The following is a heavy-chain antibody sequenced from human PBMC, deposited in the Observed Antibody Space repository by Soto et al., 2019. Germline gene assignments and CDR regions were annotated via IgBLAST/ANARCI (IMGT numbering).Heavy chain of an antibody. Sequence: GGSLRLSCSASVFTLSSYGMHWVRQAPGKGLEWVAVISYDGSNKYYADSVKGRFTISRDNSKNTLYLQMNSLRAEDTAVYYCAQPDGDYRASYDAERWSQGTMVTV. CDR2: ISYDGSNK. CDR1: VFTLSSYG. D-gene: IGHD4-17*01. CDR3: AQPDGDYRASYDAER. V-gene: IGHV3-30*18. J-gene: IGHJ3*01.